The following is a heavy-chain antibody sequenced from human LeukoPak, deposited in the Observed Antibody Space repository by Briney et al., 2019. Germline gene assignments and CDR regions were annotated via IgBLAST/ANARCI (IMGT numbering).Heavy chain of an antibody. J-gene: IGHJ3*02. V-gene: IGHV4-59*01. Sequence: PSETLSLTCTVSGGSISSYYWSWIRQPPGKGLEWIGYIYHSGSTNYNPSLKSRVTISVDTSKNQFSLKLSSVTAADTAVYYCAREGGGIAVAGTGAFDIWGQGTMVTVSS. D-gene: IGHD6-19*01. CDR1: GGSISSYY. CDR2: IYHSGST. CDR3: AREGGGIAVAGTGAFDI.